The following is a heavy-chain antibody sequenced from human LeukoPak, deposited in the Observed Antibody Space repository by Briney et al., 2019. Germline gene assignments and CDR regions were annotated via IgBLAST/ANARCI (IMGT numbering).Heavy chain of an antibody. CDR2: ISSDGSNK. CDR1: GFTFTNYG. V-gene: IGHV3-30*03. Sequence: GGSLRLSCAACGFTFTNYGIHWVRLAPGKGLEWVAVISSDGSNKHYADSVKGRFTISRDDSKNTLYLQMNSLRVDDTALYYCTTFDMWGQGTMVTVSS. J-gene: IGHJ3*02. CDR3: TTFDM.